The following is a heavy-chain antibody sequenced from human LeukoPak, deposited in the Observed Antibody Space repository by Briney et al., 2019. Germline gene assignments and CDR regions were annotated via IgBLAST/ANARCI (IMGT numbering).Heavy chain of an antibody. CDR2: FDPEDGET. V-gene: IGHV1-24*01. J-gene: IGHJ4*02. CDR3: ATRPWSGYHYYFDY. CDR1: GYTLTELS. Sequence: ASVKVSFKVSGYTLTELSMHWVRQAPGKGLEWTGGFDPEDGETIYAQKFQGRVTMTEDTSTDTAYMELSSLRSEDTAVYYCATRPWSGYHYYFDYWGQGTLVTVSS. D-gene: IGHD3-3*01.